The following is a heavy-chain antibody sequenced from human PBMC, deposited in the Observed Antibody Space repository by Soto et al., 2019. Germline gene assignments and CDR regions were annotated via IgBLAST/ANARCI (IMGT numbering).Heavy chain of an antibody. J-gene: IGHJ4*02. CDR1: GFSFSSHA. CDR2: ISGSGGST. CDR3: AKDLRVIVVLASQTRDY. V-gene: IGHV3-23*01. D-gene: IGHD2-15*01. Sequence: VQLLESGGGLVQPGGSLRLSCAGSGFSFSSHAMSWVRQAPGEGLEWVSGISGSGGSTYYADSVKGRFTISRDNSKNTLYLQMNSLRAEDTAVYYCAKDLRVIVVLASQTRDYWGQGTLVTVSS.